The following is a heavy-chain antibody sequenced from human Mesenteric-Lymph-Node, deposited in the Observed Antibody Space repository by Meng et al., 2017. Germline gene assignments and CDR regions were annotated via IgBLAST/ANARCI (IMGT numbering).Heavy chain of an antibody. CDR2: IYYSGST. Sequence: QVHLQESGPGLVKSSETLSLTCTVSGGSISSYYWSWIRQPPGKGLEWIGHIYYSGSTKYNPSLASRVTISVDTSKNQFSLKVNSVTAADTAVYYCARQSVSPEWLDSWGQGTLVTVSS. CDR1: GGSISSYY. D-gene: IGHD1-14*01. CDR3: ARQSVSPEWLDS. J-gene: IGHJ5*01. V-gene: IGHV4-59*08.